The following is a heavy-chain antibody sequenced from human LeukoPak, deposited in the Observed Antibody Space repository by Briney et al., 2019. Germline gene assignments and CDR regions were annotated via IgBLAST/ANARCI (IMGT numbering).Heavy chain of an antibody. Sequence: GGSLRLSCAASGFTFSKYWMSWVRQAPEKGLEWLADIKEDGSKEYFADSVKGRLTISRDNTKNSVYLQMNSLRAEDTAVYYCARDFGDSSGWYNDYWGQGTLVIVSS. V-gene: IGHV3-7*01. CDR3: ARDFGDSSGWYNDY. CDR2: IKEDGSKE. D-gene: IGHD6-19*01. CDR1: GFTFSKYW. J-gene: IGHJ4*02.